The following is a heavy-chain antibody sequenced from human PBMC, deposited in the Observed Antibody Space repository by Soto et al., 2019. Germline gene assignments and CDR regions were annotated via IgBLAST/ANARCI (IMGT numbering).Heavy chain of an antibody. D-gene: IGHD3-16*01. CDR1: GFTVSSNY. CDR2: IYSGGST. CDR3: ARTGDENQSYWYYDR. V-gene: IGHV3-66*02. J-gene: IGHJ2*01. Sequence: GGSLRLSCAASGFTVSSNYMSWVRQAPGKGLEWVSVIYSGGSTYYADSVKGRFTISRDNSKNTLYLQMNSLRAEDTAVYYCARTGDENQSYWYYDRWGRGTLVTVSS.